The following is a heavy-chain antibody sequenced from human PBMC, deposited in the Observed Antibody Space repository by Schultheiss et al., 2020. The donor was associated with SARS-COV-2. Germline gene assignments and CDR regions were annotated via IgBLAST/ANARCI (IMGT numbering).Heavy chain of an antibody. D-gene: IGHD3-10*01. CDR3: AISYGSGSYQYYYYYGMDV. CDR2: IVVGSGNT. CDR1: GFTFTSSA. V-gene: IGHV1-58*01. J-gene: IGHJ6*02. Sequence: SVKVSCKASGFTFTSSAVQWVRQARGQRLEWIGWIVVGSGNTNYAQKFQGRVTITADESTSTAYMELSSLRSEDTAVYYCAISYGSGSYQYYYYYGMDVWGQGTTVTVSS.